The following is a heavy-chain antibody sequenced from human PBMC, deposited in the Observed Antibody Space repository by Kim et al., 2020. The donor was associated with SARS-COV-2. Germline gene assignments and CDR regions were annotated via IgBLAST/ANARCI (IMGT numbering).Heavy chain of an antibody. CDR2: IWYDGSNK. CDR3: AKDATYYDSLTDFDY. V-gene: IGHV3-33*06. D-gene: IGHD3-9*01. Sequence: GGSLRLSCAASGFTFSSYCMHWVRQAPDKGLEWVAVIWYDGSNKYYADSVKGRFTISRDNSKNTLYLQMNSLRAEDTAVYYCAKDATYYDSLTDFDYWGQGTLVTVSS. CDR1: GFTFSSYC. J-gene: IGHJ4*02.